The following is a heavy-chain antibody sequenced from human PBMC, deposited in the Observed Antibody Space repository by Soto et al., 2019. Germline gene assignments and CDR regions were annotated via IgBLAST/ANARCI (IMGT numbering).Heavy chain of an antibody. CDR1: GGTFSSYA. CDR3: ATGYCSGGSCYPPPYCDC. V-gene: IGHV1-69*06. Sequence: QVQLVQSGAEVKKPGSSVKVSCKASGGTFSSYAISWVRQAPGRGLEWMGGIIPIFGTANYAQKFQGRVTITADKSTSTAYMELSSVRSEDTAVYYCATGYCSGGSCYPPPYCDCWGQGTLVTVSS. D-gene: IGHD2-15*01. J-gene: IGHJ4*02. CDR2: IIPIFGTA.